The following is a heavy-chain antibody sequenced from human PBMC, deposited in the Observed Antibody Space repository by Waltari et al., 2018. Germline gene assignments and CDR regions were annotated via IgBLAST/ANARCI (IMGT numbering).Heavy chain of an antibody. Sequence: QVPLQESGPGLVKPSATLSLTCAVSGYSISSSYYWGWLRPSPGKGWEWIGSIYHSGSTYYNPSLKSRVTISVDTSKNQFSLKLSSVTAADTAVYYCARRSSGSSTRHWFDPWGQGTLVTVSS. V-gene: IGHV4-38-2*01. D-gene: IGHD2-2*01. CDR3: ARRSSGSSTRHWFDP. J-gene: IGHJ5*02. CDR1: GYSISSSYY. CDR2: IYHSGST.